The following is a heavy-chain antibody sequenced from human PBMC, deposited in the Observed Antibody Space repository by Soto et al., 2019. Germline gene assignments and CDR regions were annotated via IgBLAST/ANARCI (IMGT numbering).Heavy chain of an antibody. D-gene: IGHD2-2*02. CDR3: ARDLTILSPYFDY. CDR2: ISYDGSNK. J-gene: IGHJ4*02. Sequence: QVQLVESGGGVVQPGRSLRLSCAASGFTFSSYAMHWVRQAPGKGLEWVAVISYDGSNKYYADSVKGRFTISRDNSKNTLYLQMNSLRAEDTAVYYCARDLTILSPYFDYWGQGTLVTVSS. CDR1: GFTFSSYA. V-gene: IGHV3-30-3*01.